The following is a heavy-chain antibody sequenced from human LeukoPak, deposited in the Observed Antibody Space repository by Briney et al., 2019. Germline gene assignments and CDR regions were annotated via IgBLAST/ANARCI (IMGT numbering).Heavy chain of an antibody. V-gene: IGHV4-4*07. CDR3: ARRGAVAGTEDY. CDR2: ISTSGST. D-gene: IGHD6-19*01. J-gene: IGHJ4*02. Sequence: SETLSLTCSVSGGYISSYYWSWIRQPAGKGLESIGHISTSGSTNYNPSLKSRVTMSVDTSKNQFSLKLSSVTAADTAVYYCARRGAVAGTEDYWGQGTLVTVSS. CDR1: GGYISSYY.